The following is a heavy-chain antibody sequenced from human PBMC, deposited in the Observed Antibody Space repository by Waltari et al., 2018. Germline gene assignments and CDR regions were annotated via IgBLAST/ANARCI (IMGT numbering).Heavy chain of an antibody. CDR2: IYPDASNT. J-gene: IGHJ4*02. V-gene: IGHV5-51*01. Sequence: EVQLVQSGAEVKKPGESLKISCQGFGYSFTTYWIGWVRQMPGKGLEWMPIIYPDASNTTYTPSLQGQVTISADKSISTAYLQWSSLKASDTAMYYCARHGSGTFDYWGQGTLVTVSS. CDR3: ARHGSGTFDY. CDR1: GYSFTTYW. D-gene: IGHD3-10*01.